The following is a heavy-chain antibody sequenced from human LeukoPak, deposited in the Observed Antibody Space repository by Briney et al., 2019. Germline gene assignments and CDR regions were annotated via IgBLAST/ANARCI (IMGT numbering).Heavy chain of an antibody. CDR1: GASITDYF. V-gene: IGHV4-4*07. D-gene: IGHD6-19*01. Sequence: PSETLSLTCSVSGASITDYFWNWIRQPARGGLEWVGHTYVTGTTNYNPSLKSRVTISVDTSKNQFSLKLSSVTAADTAVYYCARYYRSGWSRFDPWGQGTLVTVSS. J-gene: IGHJ5*02. CDR2: TYVTGTT. CDR3: ARYYRSGWSRFDP.